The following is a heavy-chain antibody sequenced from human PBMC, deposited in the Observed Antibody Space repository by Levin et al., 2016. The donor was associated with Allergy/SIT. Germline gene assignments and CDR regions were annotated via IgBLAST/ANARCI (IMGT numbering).Heavy chain of an antibody. D-gene: IGHD5-18*01. CDR1: GFTFQDYG. J-gene: IGHJ4*02. CDR3: AKARAEDTAMFDY. V-gene: IGHV3-9*01. CDR2: ISWNSNNI. Sequence: SLRLSCAASGFTFQDYGMHWVRQAPGKGLEWVSGISWNSNNIGYGDSVRGRFTISRDNAKNSLYLQMNNLRPEDTALYYCAKARAEDTAMFDYWGQGTLVTVSS.